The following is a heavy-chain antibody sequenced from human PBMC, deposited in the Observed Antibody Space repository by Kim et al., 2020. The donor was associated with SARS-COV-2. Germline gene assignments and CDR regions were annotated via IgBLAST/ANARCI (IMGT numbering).Heavy chain of an antibody. J-gene: IGHJ4*02. Sequence: ASVKVSCKASGYTFTSYYMHWVRQAPGQGLEWMGIINPSGGSTSYAQKFQGRVTMTRDTSTSTVYMELSSLRSEDTAVYYCAREGVGGYCSSTSCSDYWGQGTLVTVSS. CDR1: GYTFTSYY. CDR3: AREGVGGYCSSTSCSDY. D-gene: IGHD2-2*01. CDR2: INPSGGST. V-gene: IGHV1-46*01.